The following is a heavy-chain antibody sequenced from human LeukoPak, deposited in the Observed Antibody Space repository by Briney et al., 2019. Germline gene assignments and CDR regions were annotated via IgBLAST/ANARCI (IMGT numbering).Heavy chain of an antibody. J-gene: IGHJ6*02. Sequence: GGSLRLSCAAYGFTFSIYGMHWVRQAPGKGLEWVAVISYDGSNKYYADSVKGRFTISRDNSKNTLYLQMNSLRAEDTAVYYCAKDASGYYYGMDVWGQGTTVTVSS. D-gene: IGHD3-10*01. CDR3: AKDASGYYYGMDV. V-gene: IGHV3-30*18. CDR1: GFTFSIYG. CDR2: ISYDGSNK.